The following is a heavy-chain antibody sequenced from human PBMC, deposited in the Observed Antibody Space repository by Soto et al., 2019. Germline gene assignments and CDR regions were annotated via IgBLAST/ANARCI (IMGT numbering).Heavy chain of an antibody. V-gene: IGHV3-23*01. Sequence: EVQLLESGGGLVQPGGSLRLSCAASGLTFSSYAMSWVRQAPGKGLEWVSAIGVSGDTTYYADSVKGRFTISRDNSKNTLYLQMGSMRAEETAVYYGAKVRSFGELRSLYWGQGTLGTVSS. J-gene: IGHJ4*02. D-gene: IGHD3-10*01. CDR1: GLTFSSYA. CDR3: AKVRSFGELRSLY. CDR2: IGVSGDTT.